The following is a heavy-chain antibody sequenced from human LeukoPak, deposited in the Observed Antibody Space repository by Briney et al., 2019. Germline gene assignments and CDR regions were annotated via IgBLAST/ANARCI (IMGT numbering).Heavy chain of an antibody. V-gene: IGHV3-9*01. CDR3: ARVRRSTATVIPDGAFDI. J-gene: IGHJ3*02. Sequence: GRSLRLSCAASGFTFDDYAMHWVRQAPGKGLEWVSGISWNSGSIGYADSVKGRFTISRDNAKNSLYLQMNSLRAEDTAVYYCARVRRSTATVIPDGAFDIWGQGTMVTVSS. CDR1: GFTFDDYA. D-gene: IGHD5-18*01. CDR2: ISWNSGSI.